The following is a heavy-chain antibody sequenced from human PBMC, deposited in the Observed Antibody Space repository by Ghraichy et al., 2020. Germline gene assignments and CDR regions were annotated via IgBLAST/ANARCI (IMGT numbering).Heavy chain of an antibody. V-gene: IGHV3-30*18. CDR1: GFTFSSYG. Sequence: GGSLRLSCAASGFTFSSYGMHWVRQAPGKGLEWVAVISYDGSNKYYADSVKGRFTISRDNSKNTLYLQMNSLRAEDTAVYYCAKDYRDLSMDLRTYFDYWGQGTLVTVSS. CDR2: ISYDGSNK. D-gene: IGHD2/OR15-2a*01. CDR3: AKDYRDLSMDLRTYFDY. J-gene: IGHJ4*02.